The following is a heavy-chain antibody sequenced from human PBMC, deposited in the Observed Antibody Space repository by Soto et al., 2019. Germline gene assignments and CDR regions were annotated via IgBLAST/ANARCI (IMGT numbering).Heavy chain of an antibody. V-gene: IGHV1-69*01. CDR2: IIPIFGTA. J-gene: IGHJ2*01. D-gene: IGHD3-10*01. CDR3: ARDLWVLQARNWYFDL. Sequence: QVQLVQSGAEVKKPGSSVKVSCKASGGTFSSYAISWVRQAPGQGLEWMGGIIPIFGTANYAQKVQGRVTITAGESTSTGYMELSSLGSEDMGVFYCARDLWVLQARNWYFDLWGRGTLVTVSS. CDR1: GGTFSSYA.